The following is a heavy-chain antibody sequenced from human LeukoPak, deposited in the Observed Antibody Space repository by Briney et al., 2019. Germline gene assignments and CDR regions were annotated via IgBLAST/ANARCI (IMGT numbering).Heavy chain of an antibody. CDR1: GYTFTSYY. D-gene: IGHD2/OR15-2a*01. CDR3: ARKLSRGMYDP. J-gene: IGHJ5*02. Sequence: ASVKVSCKASGYTFTSYYMHWVRQAPGQGLEWMGIINPSGGSTSYAQKFQGRVTMTRDTSTSTVYMELSSLRSEDMAVYYCARKLSRGMYDPWGQGTLVTVSS. CDR2: INPSGGST. V-gene: IGHV1-46*01.